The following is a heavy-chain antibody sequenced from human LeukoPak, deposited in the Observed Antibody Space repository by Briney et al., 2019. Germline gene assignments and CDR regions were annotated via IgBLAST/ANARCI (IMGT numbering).Heavy chain of an antibody. CDR3: ARDLGTVTDHNWFDP. Sequence: PSETLSLTCAVSGGSISSRNWWSWVRQPPGKGLEWIGEIYHSGSTNYNPSLKTRVTISVDKSKNQFSLKLSSVTAADTAVYYCARDLGTVTDHNWFDPWGQGTLVTVSS. CDR1: GGSISSRNW. V-gene: IGHV4-4*02. D-gene: IGHD4-17*01. CDR2: IYHSGST. J-gene: IGHJ5*02.